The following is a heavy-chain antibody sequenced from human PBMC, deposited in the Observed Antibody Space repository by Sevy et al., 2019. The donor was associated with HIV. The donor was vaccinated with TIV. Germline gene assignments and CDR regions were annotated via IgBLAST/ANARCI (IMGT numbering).Heavy chain of an antibody. D-gene: IGHD2-2*01. J-gene: IGHJ4*02. CDR1: GYTFTSYG. CDR2: ISTFNVST. CDR3: ARDDCSSLSCHGSLLY. V-gene: IGHV1-18*01. Sequence: ASVKVSCKASGYTFTSYGISWVRQAPGQGLEWMGWISTFNVSTNNAQKFQGRVTMTTDTSTSTAYMELTSLRSDDTAVSYCARDDCSSLSCHGSLLYWGQGTLVSVSS.